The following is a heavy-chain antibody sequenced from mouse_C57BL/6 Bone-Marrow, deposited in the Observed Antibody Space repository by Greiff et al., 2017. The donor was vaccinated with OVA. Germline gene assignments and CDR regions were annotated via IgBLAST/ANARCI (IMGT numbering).Heavy chain of an antibody. CDR3: ARGRSRWFAY. V-gene: IGHV5-4*01. CDR1: GFTFSSYA. Sequence: EVQRVEPGGGLVKPGGSLKLSCAASGFTFSSYAMSWVRQTPEKRLEWVATISDGGSYTYYPDNVKGRFTISRDNAKNNLYLQMSHLKSEETAMYYCARGRSRWFAYWGQGTLVTVSA. J-gene: IGHJ3*01. CDR2: ISDGGSYT.